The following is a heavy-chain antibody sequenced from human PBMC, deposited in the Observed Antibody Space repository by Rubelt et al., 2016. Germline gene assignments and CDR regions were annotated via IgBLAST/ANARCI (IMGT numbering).Heavy chain of an antibody. J-gene: IGHJ5*02. CDR3: ARQMAVASTRPLWKNWVDP. Sequence: QLQLQESGPGLVKPSETLSLTCTVSGDSISSYYWSWIRQPPGKGLEWIGYIYDSGSTNYNPSLKSRVTISVDTSKNLFSLKLSSGTAADTALYYCARQMAVASTRPLWKNWVDPWGQGTLVTVSS. CDR1: GDSISSYY. D-gene: IGHD6-19*01. CDR2: IYDSGST. V-gene: IGHV4-59*08.